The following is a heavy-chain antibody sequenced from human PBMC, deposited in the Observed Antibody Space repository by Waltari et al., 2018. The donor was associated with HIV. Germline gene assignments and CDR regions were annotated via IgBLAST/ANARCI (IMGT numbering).Heavy chain of an antibody. CDR1: GGSINSGTYY. CDR2: LYVGGST. J-gene: IGHJ6*02. V-gene: IGHV4-61*02. D-gene: IGHD3-22*01. Sequence: QVQLQESGPGLVKPSQTLSLTCTVSGGSINSGTYYWNWIRQPAGKGLEWIVRLYVGGSTKYNPSLNRRVTISADTSKNQFSLRLTSVNALDTAIYYWTRQSTDSGYYYEVDVWGQGTTVTVS. CDR3: TRQSTDSGYYYEVDV.